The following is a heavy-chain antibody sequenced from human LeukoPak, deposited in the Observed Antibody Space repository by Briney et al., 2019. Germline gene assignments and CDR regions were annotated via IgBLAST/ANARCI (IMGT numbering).Heavy chain of an antibody. CDR3: ARMKYCSGGSCYALFDY. V-gene: IGHV3-48*03. Sequence: GGSLRLSCAASGFTFSVYQMNWVRKAPGKGLEWVSYLSNSGSTIYYADSVKGRFTISRDNAKNSLYLQMNSLRAEDTAVYYCARMKYCSGGSCYALFDYWGQGTLVTVSS. D-gene: IGHD2-15*01. J-gene: IGHJ4*02. CDR2: LSNSGSTI. CDR1: GFTFSVYQ.